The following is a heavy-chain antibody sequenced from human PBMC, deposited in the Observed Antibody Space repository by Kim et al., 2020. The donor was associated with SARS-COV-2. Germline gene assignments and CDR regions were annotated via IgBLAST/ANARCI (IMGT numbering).Heavy chain of an antibody. CDR1: GFTFDDYA. CDR3: AKDSSLSGSYGQDAFDI. Sequence: GGSLRLSCAASGFTFDDYAMHWVRQAPGKGLEWVSGISWNSGSIGYADSVKGRFTISRDNAKNSLYLQMNSLRAEDTALYYCAKDSSLSGSYGQDAFDIWGQGTMVTVSS. CDR2: ISWNSGSI. D-gene: IGHD1-26*01. J-gene: IGHJ3*02. V-gene: IGHV3-9*01.